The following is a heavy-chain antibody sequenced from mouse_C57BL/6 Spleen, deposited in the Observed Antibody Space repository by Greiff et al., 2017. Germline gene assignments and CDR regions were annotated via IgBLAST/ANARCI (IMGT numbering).Heavy chain of an antibody. CDR3: ARLGRDSYYAMDY. V-gene: IGHV1-50*01. D-gene: IGHD4-1*01. Sequence: QVQLQQPGAELVKPGASVKLSCKASGYTFTSYWMQWVKQRPGQGLEWIGEIDPSDSYTNYNQKFKGKATLTVDTSSSTAYMQLSSLTSEDSAVYYCARLGRDSYYAMDYWGQGTSVTVSS. CDR2: IDPSDSYT. J-gene: IGHJ4*01. CDR1: GYTFTSYW.